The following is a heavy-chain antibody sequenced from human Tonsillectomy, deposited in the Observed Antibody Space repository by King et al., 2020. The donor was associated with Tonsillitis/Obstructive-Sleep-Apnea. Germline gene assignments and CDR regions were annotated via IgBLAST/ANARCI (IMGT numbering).Heavy chain of an antibody. CDR1: GFSLTTSGVG. V-gene: IGHV2-5*02. CDR2: IYWDDDK. J-gene: IGHJ3*02. D-gene: IGHD6-13*01. CDR3: AHRTNIAAGGMGAFDI. Sequence: TLKESGPTLVKPTQTLTLTCTFSGFSLTTSGVGVGWIRQPPGKALEWLALIYWDDDKRYSPSLKSRLTITRDTPKNQVVLTMTNMDPVDTATYYCAHRTNIAAGGMGAFDIWGQGTMVTVSS.